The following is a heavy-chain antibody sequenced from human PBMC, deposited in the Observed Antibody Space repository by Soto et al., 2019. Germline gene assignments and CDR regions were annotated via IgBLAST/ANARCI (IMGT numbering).Heavy chain of an antibody. CDR3: EREAPPSEADDY. CDR1: GFTFSSYS. J-gene: IGHJ4*02. Sequence: EVQLVESGGGLVKPAGSLRLSCAASGFTFSSYSMNWVRQAPGKGLEWVSSISSSSSYIYYADSVKGRVTLSRDNAKNSLYLHMNSLRAEDTAVYYCEREAPPSEADDYWGQGTLVTVSS. V-gene: IGHV3-21*01. D-gene: IGHD6-19*01. CDR2: ISSSSSYI.